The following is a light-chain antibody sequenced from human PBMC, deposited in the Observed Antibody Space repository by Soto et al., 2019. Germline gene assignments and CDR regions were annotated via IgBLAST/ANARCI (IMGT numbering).Light chain of an antibody. J-gene: IGKJ5*01. V-gene: IGKV1-12*01. Sequence: DLQMTQSPSSVSASIRDNVTIPCRASQGISSWLAWYQQKPGKAPKLLIYAASSLQSGVPTRFSGSGSGTDFTLTISSLQPEDFATYYCQQSYSTPFRFGQGTRLEIK. CDR3: QQSYSTPFR. CDR1: QGISSW. CDR2: AAS.